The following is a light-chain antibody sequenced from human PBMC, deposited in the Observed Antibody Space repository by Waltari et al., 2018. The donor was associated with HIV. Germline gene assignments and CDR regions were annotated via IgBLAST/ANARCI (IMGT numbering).Light chain of an antibody. Sequence: DIGAYNRVSWYLQPPGTAPKVIIYEVKNRPSGVPDRFSGSKSGSTASLTISGLQAEDEADYFCSSYKNNNTLVFGTGTKVTVL. CDR1: DIGAYNR. J-gene: IGLJ1*01. CDR3: SSYKNNNTLV. CDR2: EVK. V-gene: IGLV2-18*02.